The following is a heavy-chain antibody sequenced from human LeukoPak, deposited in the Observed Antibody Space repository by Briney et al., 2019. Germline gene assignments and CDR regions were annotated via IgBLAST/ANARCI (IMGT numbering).Heavy chain of an antibody. CDR2: IGGGDYST. Sequence: GGSLRLSCAASGFSLNTYGMSWVRQPPGKGPEWVSGIGGGDYSTYYADSLKGRFTISKDTSKNTLYLQVNSLTAGDTAVYYCAKDSHNGYFDYWGQGTLVTVSS. V-gene: IGHV3-23*01. J-gene: IGHJ4*02. CDR3: AKDSHNGYFDY. CDR1: GFSLNTYG. D-gene: IGHD2-8*01.